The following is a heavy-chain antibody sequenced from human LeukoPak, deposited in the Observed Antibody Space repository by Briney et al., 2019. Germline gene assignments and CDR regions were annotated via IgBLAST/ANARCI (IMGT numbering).Heavy chain of an antibody. Sequence: PSETLSLTCTVSGGSISTSTYNWGWIRQPPGKGLEWIGSIHYSGSTYYNPSLKSRVTISVDTSKNQFSLKLSSVTAADTAVYYCARGIAVAGPIDYWGQGTLVTVSS. J-gene: IGHJ4*02. CDR1: GGSISTSTYN. V-gene: IGHV4-39*01. D-gene: IGHD6-19*01. CDR2: IHYSGST. CDR3: ARGIAVAGPIDY.